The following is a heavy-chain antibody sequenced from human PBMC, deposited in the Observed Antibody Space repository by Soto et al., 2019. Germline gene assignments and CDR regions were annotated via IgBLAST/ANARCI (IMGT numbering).Heavy chain of an antibody. J-gene: IGHJ4*02. Sequence: SETLSLTCTVSGDSIRSDYWSWIRQPPGKGLEWIGYIYYSGSTNYNPSLKSRVTISVDTSKNQFSLKLSSVSAADTAVYYCARGDDYGDYNWGQGILVTVSS. CDR2: IYYSGST. CDR3: ARGDDYGDYN. V-gene: IGHV4-59*01. D-gene: IGHD4-17*01. CDR1: GDSIRSDY.